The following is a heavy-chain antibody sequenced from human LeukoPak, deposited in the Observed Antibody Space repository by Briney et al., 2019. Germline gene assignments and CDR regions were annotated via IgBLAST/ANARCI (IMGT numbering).Heavy chain of an antibody. V-gene: IGHV3-23*01. D-gene: IGHD6-19*01. CDR2: IGGSGGTT. Sequence: GGSLRLSCAASGFTLSSYAMSWIRQAPGKGLEWIAAIGGSGGTTYYADSVKGRFTISRDNSKNTLFLQMNSLRAEDTAVYYCAKQQGSGWAFDIWGQGTMVTVSS. CDR1: GFTLSSYA. J-gene: IGHJ3*02. CDR3: AKQQGSGWAFDI.